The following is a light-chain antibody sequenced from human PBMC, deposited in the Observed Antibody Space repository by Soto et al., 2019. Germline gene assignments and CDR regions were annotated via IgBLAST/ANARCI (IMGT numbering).Light chain of an antibody. CDR2: RNS. CDR3: AAWDDSLSAVV. J-gene: IGLJ2*01. Sequence: QSGLTQPPSASGTPGQTIIISCSGSSSNVGRNTVNWYQHLPGTAPKVLIYRNSHRPSGVPDRFSGSQSGSSASLAISGLQSEDEADYYCAAWDDSLSAVVFGGGTKVTVL. V-gene: IGLV1-44*01. CDR1: SSNVGRNT.